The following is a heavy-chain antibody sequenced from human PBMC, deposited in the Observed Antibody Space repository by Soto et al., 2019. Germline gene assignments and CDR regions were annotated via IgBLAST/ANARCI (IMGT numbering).Heavy chain of an antibody. J-gene: IGHJ4*02. V-gene: IGHV3-33*01. CDR1: GFTFSSYG. CDR2: IWYDGSNN. Sequence: QVQLVESGGGVVQPGRSLRLSCAASGFTFSSYGMHWVRQAPGKGLEWVAVIWYDGSNNYHADSVKGRFTISRDNSKNTLYMQMNSLRAEDTAVYYCARDQVSGGSWDFDYWGQGTLVTVSS. D-gene: IGHD2-15*01. CDR3: ARDQVSGGSWDFDY.